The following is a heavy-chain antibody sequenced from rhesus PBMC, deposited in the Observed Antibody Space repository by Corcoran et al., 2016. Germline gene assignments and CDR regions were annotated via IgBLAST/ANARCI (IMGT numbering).Heavy chain of an antibody. CDR2: INSGGGST. Sequence: EVQLVESGGGLVQPGGSLRLSCAASGYTFSSYGMYWVRHAPGKGLEWISAINSGGGSTYYADSVKGRFTISRDNSKNTLSLQMNSLRAEDTAVYYCAKDRIQTDFDYWGQGVLVTVSS. D-gene: IGHD4-23*01. J-gene: IGHJ4*01. CDR1: GYTFSSYG. V-gene: IGHV3S25*01. CDR3: AKDRIQTDFDY.